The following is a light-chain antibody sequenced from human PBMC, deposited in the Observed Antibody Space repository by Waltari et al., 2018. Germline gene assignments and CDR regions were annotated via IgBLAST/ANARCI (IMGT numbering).Light chain of an antibody. Sequence: DIQITQSPSTLSASVGDSVTFTCRASHRVTDWLAWYQPKPGRAPKLLIYRSSTLDTGVPSRFSGSGSGTDFSLTVSSVQPDDFATYYGQQYINFPYTFGQGTELEIK. J-gene: IGKJ2*01. CDR3: QQYINFPYT. V-gene: IGKV1-5*03. CDR2: RSS. CDR1: HRVTDW.